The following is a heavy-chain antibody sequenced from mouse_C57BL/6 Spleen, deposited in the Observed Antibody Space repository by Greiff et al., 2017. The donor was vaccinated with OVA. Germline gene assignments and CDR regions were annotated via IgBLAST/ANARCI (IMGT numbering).Heavy chain of an antibody. Sequence: EVQLVVSGGGLVKPGGSPKLSCAASGFTFSDYGTHWVCQSPDKGLEWVAYISSGRSTINYADTVKGRFTISRDKAKNTLFLQMTSRRSEDTAIFYCARAIYYYARSPFDYWSQGTTLSFSS. CDR1: GFTFSDYG. V-gene: IGHV5-17*01. CDR2: ISSGRSTI. J-gene: IGHJ2*01. D-gene: IGHD1-1*01. CDR3: ARAIYYYARSPFDY.